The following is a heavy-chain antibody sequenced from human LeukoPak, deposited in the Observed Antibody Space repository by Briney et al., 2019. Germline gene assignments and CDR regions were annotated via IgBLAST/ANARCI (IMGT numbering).Heavy chain of an antibody. CDR2: ISYDGSNK. CDR3: AKDRRSLLRFDY. Sequence: GRSLRLSCAASGFTFSSYGVHWVRQAPGKGLEWVAVISYDGSNKYYADSVKGRFTISRDNSKNTLYLQMNSLRAEDTAVYYCAKDRRSLLRFDYWGQGTLVTVSS. J-gene: IGHJ4*02. V-gene: IGHV3-30*18. CDR1: GFTFSSYG. D-gene: IGHD2-15*01.